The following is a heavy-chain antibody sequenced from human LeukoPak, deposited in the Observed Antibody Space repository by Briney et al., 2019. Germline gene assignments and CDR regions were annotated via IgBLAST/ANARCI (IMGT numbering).Heavy chain of an antibody. D-gene: IGHD1-26*01. Sequence: GGSLRLSCAASGFAFSTSWMHWVRQAPGKGLVWVSLIKSDGRNTIYADSVKGRFTISRDNAKNTLYLQMNSLRAEDTAVYYCVKGGPSGSYFDYWGQGTLVTVSS. J-gene: IGHJ4*02. CDR1: GFAFSTSW. CDR3: VKGGPSGSYFDY. CDR2: IKSDGRNT. V-gene: IGHV3-74*01.